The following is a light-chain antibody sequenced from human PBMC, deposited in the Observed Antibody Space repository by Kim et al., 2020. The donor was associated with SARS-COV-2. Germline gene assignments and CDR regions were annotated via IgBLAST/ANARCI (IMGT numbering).Light chain of an antibody. CDR1: QTVRGNY. CDR3: QQYGSAPDT. J-gene: IGKJ2*01. CDR2: GAS. Sequence: EIVVTQSPSTLSLSPGEGATLSCRASQTVRGNYVAGYQQRPGQAPRPLIYGASRRATDVTDRFSASGSGTDFTLTISRLEPDDFGVYYCQQYGSAPDTFGQGTKLDI. V-gene: IGKV3-20*01.